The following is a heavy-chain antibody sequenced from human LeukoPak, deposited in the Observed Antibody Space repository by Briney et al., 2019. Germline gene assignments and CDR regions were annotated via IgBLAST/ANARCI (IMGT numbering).Heavy chain of an antibody. D-gene: IGHD3-10*01. Sequence: PSETLSLTCTVSGGSISSSSYYWGWIRQPPGKGLEWIGSIYYSGSTYYNPSLKSRVTISVDKSKNQFSLKLSSVTAADTAVYYCARGGATMVRGSYYFDYWGQGTLVTVSS. CDR1: GGSISSSSYY. V-gene: IGHV4-39*07. CDR3: ARGGATMVRGSYYFDY. J-gene: IGHJ4*02. CDR2: IYYSGST.